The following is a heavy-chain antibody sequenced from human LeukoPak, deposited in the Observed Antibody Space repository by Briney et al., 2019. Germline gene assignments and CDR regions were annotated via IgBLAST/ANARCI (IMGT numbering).Heavy chain of an antibody. CDR3: ACLTTADAFDI. CDR1: GGSINSYY. V-gene: IGHV4-59*01. J-gene: IGHJ3*02. D-gene: IGHD3-22*01. Sequence: SETLSLTCTVSGGSINSYYWSWIRQPPGKGLEWIGYIYDSGSTNYNPSLKSRVTISVDTSKNQFSLKLSSVTAADTAVYYCACLTTADAFDIWGQGTMVTVSS. CDR2: IYDSGST.